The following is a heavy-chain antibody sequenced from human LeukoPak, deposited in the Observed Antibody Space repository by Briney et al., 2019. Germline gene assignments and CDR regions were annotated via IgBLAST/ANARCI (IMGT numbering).Heavy chain of an antibody. Sequence: ASVKVSCKASGYTFTSYAMHWVRQAPGQRLEWMGWINAGNGNTKYSQEFQGRVTITRDTSASTAYMELSSLRSEDMAEYYCARGEPVRFYDFWSGYYMSGGAYFDYWGQGTLVTVSS. V-gene: IGHV1-3*03. J-gene: IGHJ4*02. CDR2: INAGNGNT. CDR1: GYTFTSYA. CDR3: ARGEPVRFYDFWSGYYMSGGAYFDY. D-gene: IGHD3-3*01.